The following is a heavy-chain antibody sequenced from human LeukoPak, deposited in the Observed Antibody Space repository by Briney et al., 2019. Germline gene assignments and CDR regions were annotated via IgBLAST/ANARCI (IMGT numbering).Heavy chain of an antibody. CDR1: GYFISSGYH. Sequence: SETLSLTCTVSGYFISSGYHWGWIRQPPGKGLEWIGSFYHSGSTYYNPSLKSRVTISVDTSKNQFSLKLSSVTAADTAVYYCARHGYSYGYFDSWGQGTLVTVSS. CDR2: FYHSGST. J-gene: IGHJ4*02. D-gene: IGHD5-18*01. V-gene: IGHV4-38-2*02. CDR3: ARHGYSYGYFDS.